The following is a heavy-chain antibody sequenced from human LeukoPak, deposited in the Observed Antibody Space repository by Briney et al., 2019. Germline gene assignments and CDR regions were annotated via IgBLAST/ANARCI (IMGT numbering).Heavy chain of an antibody. Sequence: PSETLSLTCTVSGGSISSSSYYWGWIRQPPGKGLKWIGRIYYSGSTYYNPSLKSRVTISVDTSKNQFSLKLSSVTAADTAVYYCARVRSIAVARRENWFDPWGQGTLVTVSS. J-gene: IGHJ5*02. CDR3: ARVRSIAVARRENWFDP. CDR1: GGSISSSSYY. D-gene: IGHD6-19*01. CDR2: IYYSGST. V-gene: IGHV4-39*01.